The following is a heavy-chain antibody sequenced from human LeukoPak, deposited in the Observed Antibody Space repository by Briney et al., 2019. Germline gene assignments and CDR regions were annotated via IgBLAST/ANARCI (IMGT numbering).Heavy chain of an antibody. J-gene: IGHJ4*02. D-gene: IGHD2-8*01. CDR2: ISYDGSNK. V-gene: IGHV3-30*03. CDR3: ASLMAAEDY. CDR1: GFTFSSSG. Sequence: GRSLRLSCAASGFTFSSSGMHWVRQAPGKGLEWVAVISYDGSNKYYADSVKGRFTISRDNSKNTLYLQMNSLRAEDTAVYYCASLMAAEDYWGQGTLVTVSS.